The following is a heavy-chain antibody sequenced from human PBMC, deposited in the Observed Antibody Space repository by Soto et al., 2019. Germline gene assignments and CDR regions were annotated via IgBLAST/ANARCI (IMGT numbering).Heavy chain of an antibody. Sequence: GGSLRLSCAASGFTFSNYAMNWVRQAPGKGLEWVSIISGSGGSAYYADSVQGRFTIPRDNSKNTLYLQMNSLRAEDTAIYYCVREGSGWYSFDFWGRGTMVTVSS. CDR2: ISGSGGSA. D-gene: IGHD6-19*01. V-gene: IGHV3-23*01. CDR1: GFTFSNYA. CDR3: VREGSGWYSFDF. J-gene: IGHJ3*01.